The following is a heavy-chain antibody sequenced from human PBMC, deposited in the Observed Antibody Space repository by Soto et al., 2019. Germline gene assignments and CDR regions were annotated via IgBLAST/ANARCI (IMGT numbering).Heavy chain of an antibody. CDR2: INHSGST. V-gene: IGHV4-34*01. D-gene: IGHD6-13*01. Sequence: SETLSLTCAFYGGSFSGYYWSWIRHPPGKGLEWIGEINHSGSTNYNPSLKSRVTISVDTTKNQFSLKLSSVTAADTAVYYCARGLDIAAPGNGVDFEYLGQGTLVIVSS. CDR1: GGSFSGYY. CDR3: ARGLDIAAPGNGVDFEY. J-gene: IGHJ4*02.